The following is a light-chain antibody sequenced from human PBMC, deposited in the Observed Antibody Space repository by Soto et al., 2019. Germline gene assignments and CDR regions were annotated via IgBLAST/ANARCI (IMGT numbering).Light chain of an antibody. CDR3: QQYNSYSPT. Sequence: DIHMTQSPSTLSASVLDIVTMTFLASQSISVWLAWYQQKAGKAPNLLIYKASRLESGVPSRFSGSGSETEFTLTISGLQPGDSATYYCQQYNSYSPTFGQGTKVDI. V-gene: IGKV1-5*03. J-gene: IGKJ1*01. CDR1: QSISVW. CDR2: KAS.